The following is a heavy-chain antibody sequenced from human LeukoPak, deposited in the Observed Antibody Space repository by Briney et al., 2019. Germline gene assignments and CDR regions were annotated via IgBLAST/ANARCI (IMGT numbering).Heavy chain of an antibody. CDR1: GFTFSSYA. J-gene: IGHJ4*02. CDR2: ISGSGGST. CDR3: AKGVASSIWNAMDV. D-gene: IGHD1-1*01. V-gene: IGHV3-23*01. Sequence: GGSLRLSCAASGFTFSSYAMSWVRQAPGKGLEWVSAISGSGGSTYYADSVKGRFTISRDNSKNILYLQMNSLRVEDTAVYYCAKGVASSIWNAMDVWGQGTLVTVSS.